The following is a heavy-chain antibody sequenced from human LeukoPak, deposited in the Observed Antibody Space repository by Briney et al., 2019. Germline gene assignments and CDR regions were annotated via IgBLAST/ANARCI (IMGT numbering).Heavy chain of an antibody. CDR1: GFTFSSYA. J-gene: IGHJ6*02. CDR2: ISYDGSNK. CDR3: AREGKIVVVTAMVYGMDV. V-gene: IGHV3-30-3*01. Sequence: GGSLRLSCAASGFTFSSYAMHWVRQAPCKGLGWVAVISYDGSNKYYADSVKGRFTISRDNSKNTLYLQMNSLRAEDTAVYYCAREGKIVVVTAMVYGMDVWGQGTTVTVSS. D-gene: IGHD2-21*02.